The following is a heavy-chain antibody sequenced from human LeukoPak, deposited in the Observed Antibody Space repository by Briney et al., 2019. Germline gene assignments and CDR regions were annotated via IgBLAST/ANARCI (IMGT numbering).Heavy chain of an antibody. CDR3: ARDTMTTVSALDNWFDP. CDR1: GFTFSSYG. CDR2: IWYDGSNK. J-gene: IGHJ5*02. D-gene: IGHD4-17*01. V-gene: IGHV3-33*08. Sequence: GGSLRLSCAASGFTFSSYGMHWVRQAPGKGLEWVAVIWYDGSNKYYADSVKGRFTISRDNSKNTLYLQMNSLRAEDTAVYYCARDTMTTVSALDNWFDPWGQGTLVTVSS.